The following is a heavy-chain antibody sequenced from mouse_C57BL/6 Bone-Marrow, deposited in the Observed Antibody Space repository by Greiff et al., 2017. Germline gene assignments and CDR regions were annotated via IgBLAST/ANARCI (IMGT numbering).Heavy chain of an antibody. CDR3: AREGILYYCYYYAMDY. CDR1: GYTFTSYW. J-gene: IGHJ4*01. CDR2: IDPNSGGT. V-gene: IGHV1-72*01. D-gene: IGHD1-1*01. Sequence: QVQLQQPGAELVKPGASVKLSCKASGYTFTSYWMHWVKQRPGRGLEWIGRIDPNSGGTKYNEKFKSKAKLTVDKPSLTAYMPLSSLTSEYSAVYYCAREGILYYCYYYAMDYWGQGTSVTVSS.